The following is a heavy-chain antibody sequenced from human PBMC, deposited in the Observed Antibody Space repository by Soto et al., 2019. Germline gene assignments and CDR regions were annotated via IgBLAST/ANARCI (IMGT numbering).Heavy chain of an antibody. CDR1: GFTFSGYA. CDR2: ISGSGGST. CDR3: AKDPHPHPEYYFDY. V-gene: IGHV3-23*01. J-gene: IGHJ4*02. Sequence: GGSLRLSCAASGFTFSGYAMSWVRQAPGKGLEWVSAISGSGGSTYYADSVKGRFTISRDNSKNTLYLQMNSLRAEDTAVYYCAKDPHPHPEYYFDYWGQGXLVTVYS.